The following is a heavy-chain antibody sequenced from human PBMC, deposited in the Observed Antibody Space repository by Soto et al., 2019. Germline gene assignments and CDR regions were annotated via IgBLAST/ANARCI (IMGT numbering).Heavy chain of an antibody. V-gene: IGHV1-18*01. Sequence: ASVKVSCKASGYTFTSYGISWVRQAPGQGPEWMGWISAYNGNTNYAQKLQGRVTMTTDTSTSTAYMELRSLRSDDTAVYYCARDNSTNTRGITIFLFDTWGQGTLVTVSS. CDR3: ARDNSTNTRGITIFLFDT. J-gene: IGHJ5*02. D-gene: IGHD3-3*01. CDR1: GYTFTSYG. CDR2: ISAYNGNT.